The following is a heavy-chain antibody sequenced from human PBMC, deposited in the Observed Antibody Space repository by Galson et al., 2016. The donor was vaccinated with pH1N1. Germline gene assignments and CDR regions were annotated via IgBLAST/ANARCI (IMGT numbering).Heavy chain of an antibody. J-gene: IGHJ4*02. CDR1: GFSLSTSGMC. Sequence: PALVKPTQTLTLTCTFSGFSLSTSGMCVSWIRQPPGKALEWLALIDWDDDKYYSTSLKTRLTIPKDTSKNQVVLTMTNMDPVDTATYYCARIFYGDYSDYFDYWGQGTLVTVSS. CDR2: IDWDDDK. CDR3: ARIFYGDYSDYFDY. D-gene: IGHD4-11*01. V-gene: IGHV2-70*01.